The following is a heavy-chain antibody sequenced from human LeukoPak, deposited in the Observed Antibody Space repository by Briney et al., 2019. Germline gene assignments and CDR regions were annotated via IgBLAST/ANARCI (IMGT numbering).Heavy chain of an antibody. CDR3: ARGPLLGYDTNDSGFDI. J-gene: IGHJ3*02. Sequence: ASVKVSCKASGYSFTSYYVHRVRHAPGQGLGCVGVINPKDGGTISAQKLQDRVALTSDTSTSTVYMEMNNLKSDDTAVYYCARGPLLGYDTNDSGFDIWGQGTLVTVSS. CDR2: INPKDGGT. D-gene: IGHD2-8*01. CDR1: GYSFTSYY. V-gene: IGHV1-46*04.